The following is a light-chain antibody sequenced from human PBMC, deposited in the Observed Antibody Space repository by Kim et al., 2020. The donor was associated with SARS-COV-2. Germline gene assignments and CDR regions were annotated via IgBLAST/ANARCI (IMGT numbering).Light chain of an antibody. Sequence: PGQNARHTRSGYKFGDKYACWYQQKPGQSPVLVIYQDSKRPSGIPERFSGSNSGNTATLTISGTQAMDEADYYCQAWDSSTYVFGTGTKVTVL. CDR2: QDS. CDR1: KFGDKY. J-gene: IGLJ1*01. V-gene: IGLV3-1*01. CDR3: QAWDSSTYV.